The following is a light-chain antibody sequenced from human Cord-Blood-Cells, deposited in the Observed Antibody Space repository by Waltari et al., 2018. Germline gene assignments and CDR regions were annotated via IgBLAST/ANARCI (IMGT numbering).Light chain of an antibody. CDR2: EAS. J-gene: IGKJ2*01. Sequence: DIQMTQSPSSLSASVGARVTITCQASQDISNYLNWYQQKPGKAPKLLIYEASNLETGVPSRFSGSGSGTDFTFTISSLQPEDIATYYCQQYDNLPYTFGQGTKLEIK. CDR3: QQYDNLPYT. V-gene: IGKV1-33*01. CDR1: QDISNY.